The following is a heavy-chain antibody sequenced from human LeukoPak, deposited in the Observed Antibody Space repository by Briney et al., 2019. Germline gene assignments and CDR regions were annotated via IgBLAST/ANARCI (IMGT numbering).Heavy chain of an antibody. CDR2: ISSSSSTI. Sequence: GGSLRLSCAASGFTFSSYSMNWVRQAPGKGLEWVSYISSSSSTIYYADSVKGRFTISRDNAKNSLYLQMNSLRAEDTAVYYCARKGVVVTYYYGMDVWGQGNTVTVSS. D-gene: IGHD2-15*01. J-gene: IGHJ6*02. V-gene: IGHV3-48*01. CDR3: ARKGVVVTYYYGMDV. CDR1: GFTFSSYS.